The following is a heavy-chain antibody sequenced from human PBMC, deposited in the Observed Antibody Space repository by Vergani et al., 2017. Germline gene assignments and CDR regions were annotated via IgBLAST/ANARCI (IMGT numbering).Heavy chain of an antibody. D-gene: IGHD4-23*01. CDR3: ARDRWGLTTVVTPI. J-gene: IGHJ4*02. Sequence: EVQLVESGGGLVKPGGSLRLSCAASGFTFSSYSMNWVRQAPGKGLEWVSSISSSSSYIYYADSVKGRFTISRDNAKNSLYLQMNSLRAEDTAVYYCARDRWGLTTVVTPIWGQGTLVTVSS. CDR2: ISSSSSYI. V-gene: IGHV3-21*01. CDR1: GFTFSSYS.